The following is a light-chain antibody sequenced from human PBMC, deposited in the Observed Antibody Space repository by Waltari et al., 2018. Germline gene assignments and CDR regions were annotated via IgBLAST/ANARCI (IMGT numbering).Light chain of an antibody. CDR1: SSNLGSNY. CDR3: AAWDDSHYV. CDR2: RNN. Sequence: VLTQPPSASETPGQRVIISCSGSSSNLGSNYLYWYQQLPGTAPKLLIYRNNQRPSGVPDRFSGSKSGTSASLAISGLRSEDEAVYYCAAWDDSHYVFGTGTKVTVL. V-gene: IGLV1-47*01. J-gene: IGLJ1*01.